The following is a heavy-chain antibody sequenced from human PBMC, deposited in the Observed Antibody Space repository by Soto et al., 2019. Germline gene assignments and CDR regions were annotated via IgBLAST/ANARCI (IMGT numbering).Heavy chain of an antibody. CDR2: ISDRGGPT. D-gene: IGHD3-9*01. J-gene: IGHJ4*02. Sequence: GGSLRLSCAASGFTFSSYDMTWVRQASGKGLEWVSSISDRGGPTYYADSVKGRFTVSRDDSENTLFLQMNSLRVEDTAVYYCATVDYRNFWGQGTLVTVS. CDR1: GFTFSSYD. V-gene: IGHV3-23*01. CDR3: ATVDYRNF.